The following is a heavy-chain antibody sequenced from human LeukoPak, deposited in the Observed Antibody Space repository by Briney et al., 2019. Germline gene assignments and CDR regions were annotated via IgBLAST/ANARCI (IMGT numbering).Heavy chain of an antibody. J-gene: IGHJ5*02. D-gene: IGHD6-19*01. CDR3: ARWQWLHPGGWFDP. CDR1: GYTFTSYA. V-gene: IGHV7-4-1*02. Sequence: GASVKVSCKASGYTFTSYAMNWVRQAPAQGVEWMGWFNTNTGNPTYAQGFTGRFVFSLDTSVSTAYLQISSLKAEDTAVYYCARWQWLHPGGWFDPWGQGTLVTVSS. CDR2: FNTNTGNP.